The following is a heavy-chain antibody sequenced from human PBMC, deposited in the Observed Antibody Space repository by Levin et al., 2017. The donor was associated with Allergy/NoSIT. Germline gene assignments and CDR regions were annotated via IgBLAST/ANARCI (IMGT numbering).Heavy chain of an antibody. D-gene: IGHD2-2*02. V-gene: IGHV5-51*01. J-gene: IGHJ4*02. CDR3: ARFPCTSTSCYTKNFDY. CDR1: GYSFTTYW. CDR2: IYPGDSDT. Sequence: GESLKISCKGSGYSFTTYWIGWVRQMPGKGLEWMGTIYPGDSDTRYSPSFQGQVTISADKSISTAYLQWSSLKASDTAMYYCARFPCTSTSCYTKNFDYWGQGTLVTVSS.